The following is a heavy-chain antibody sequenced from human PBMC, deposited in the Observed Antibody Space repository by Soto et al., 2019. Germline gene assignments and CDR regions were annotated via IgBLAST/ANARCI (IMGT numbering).Heavy chain of an antibody. CDR2: IYYSGNT. CDR1: TGSTSNYY. V-gene: IGHV4-59*01. CDR3: ARGLAARATIFEY. Sequence: SETLSLTCTVSTGSTSNYYWSWIRQPPGKGLEWIGYIYYSGNTNYNPSLKSRVTISVDTSKNQFSLKLSSVTAADTAVYYCARGLAARATIFEYWGQGTLVTVSS. J-gene: IGHJ4*02. D-gene: IGHD6-6*01.